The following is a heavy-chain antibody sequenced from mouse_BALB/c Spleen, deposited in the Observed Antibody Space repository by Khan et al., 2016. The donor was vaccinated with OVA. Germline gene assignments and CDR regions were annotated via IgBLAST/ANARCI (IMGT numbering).Heavy chain of an antibody. CDR2: INPSNGRT. CDR3: ARYTMITTEFAY. J-gene: IGHJ3*01. Sequence: QVQLTPSGAELVKPGASVKLSCKASGYTFTSYWMHWVKQRPGQGLEWLGEINPSNGRTNYTETFKSKYTLTVDKSSNTAYMQASSVTSEDSAAYSCARYTMITTEFAYWGQGTLVTVSA. CDR1: GYTFTSYW. V-gene: IGHV1S81*02. D-gene: IGHD2-4*01.